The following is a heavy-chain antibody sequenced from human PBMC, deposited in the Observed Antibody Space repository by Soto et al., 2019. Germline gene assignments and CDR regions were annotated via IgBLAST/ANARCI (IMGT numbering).Heavy chain of an antibody. J-gene: IGHJ4*02. Sequence: QITLKESGPTLVKPTQTLTLTCTFSGFSLSTTGMGVVWIRQPPGKALEWLALIYWDDEKHYSPSLNSRLTITRDTSKNQVVLKMTNMDPADTSTYYCARCLVRALYYFEYWGQGTLVTVSS. CDR1: GFSLSTTGMG. V-gene: IGHV2-5*02. CDR3: ARCLVRALYYFEY. D-gene: IGHD3-10*01. CDR2: IYWDDEK.